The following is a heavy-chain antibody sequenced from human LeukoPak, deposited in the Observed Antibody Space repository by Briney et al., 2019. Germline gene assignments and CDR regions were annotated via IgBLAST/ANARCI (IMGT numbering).Heavy chain of an antibody. D-gene: IGHD3-22*01. CDR3: ARDTLYDSSGYYYPHFDY. V-gene: IGHV1-2*06. CDR1: GYIFTGYY. J-gene: IGHJ4*02. Sequence: ASVKVSCKASGYIFTGYYMHWVRQAPGQGLEWMGRINPNSGGTNYAQKFQGRVTMTRDTSISTAYMELSRLRSDDTAVYYCARDTLYDSSGYYYPHFDYWGQGTLVTVSS. CDR2: INPNSGGT.